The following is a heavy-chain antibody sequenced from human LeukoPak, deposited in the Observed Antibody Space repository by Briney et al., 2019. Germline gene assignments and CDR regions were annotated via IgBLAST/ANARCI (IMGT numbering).Heavy chain of an antibody. CDR2: ISFDENKV. D-gene: IGHD6-19*01. CDR1: GFTFSAFA. CDR3: AKDRPINDGWGYSMDV. Sequence: PGRSLRLSCVASGFTFSAFALHWVRQAPGKGLEWVAAISFDENKVFYAGSVTGRFTISRDNSKNTLYLQMNSLRAEDTAVYYCAKDRPINDGWGYSMDVWGQGTTVTVSS. V-gene: IGHV3-30-3*01. J-gene: IGHJ6*02.